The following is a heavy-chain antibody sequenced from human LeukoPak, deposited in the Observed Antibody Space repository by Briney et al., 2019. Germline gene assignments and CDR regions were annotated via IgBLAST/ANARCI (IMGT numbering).Heavy chain of an antibody. V-gene: IGHV4-30-2*01. CDR2: IYHSGST. D-gene: IGHD1-14*01. J-gene: IGHJ5*02. CDR1: GGSISSGGYS. CDR3: ARDSRTLGIDP. Sequence: PSQTLSLTCAVSGGSISSGGYSWSWIRQPPGKGLEWIGYIYHSGSTYYNPSLKSRVTISVDRSKNQFSLKLSSVTAADTAVYYCARDSRTLGIDPWGQGTLVTVSS.